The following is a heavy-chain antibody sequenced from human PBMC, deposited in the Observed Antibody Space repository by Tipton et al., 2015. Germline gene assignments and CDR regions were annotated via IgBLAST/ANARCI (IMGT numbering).Heavy chain of an antibody. J-gene: IGHJ4*02. CDR1: GDSLSTYY. CDR2: IYYNGNT. V-gene: IGHV4-59*08. Sequence: TLSLTCTVSGDSLSTYYWSWIRQSPGKGLEWIGYIYYNGNTKYNPSLKGRVTILVDTSKNQISLTVTSVTAADTAVYYCACQDYDSLTRDYQTVDYWGQGTLVTVSS. CDR3: ACQDYDSLTRDYQTVDY. D-gene: IGHD3-9*01.